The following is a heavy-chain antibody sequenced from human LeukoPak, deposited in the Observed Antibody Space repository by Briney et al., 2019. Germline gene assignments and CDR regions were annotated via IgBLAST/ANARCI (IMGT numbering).Heavy chain of an antibody. CDR3: ARDKTVTTLLDY. CDR2: ISSGGSTI. Sequence: GGSLRLSCAASGLTLSSYSMNWVRQAPGKGLEWISYISSGGSTIYYADSVKGRFTISRVNAKNSLYLQMNSLRDEDTAVYYCARDKTVTTLLDYWGQGTLVTVSS. CDR1: GLTLSSYS. D-gene: IGHD4-17*01. V-gene: IGHV3-48*02. J-gene: IGHJ4*02.